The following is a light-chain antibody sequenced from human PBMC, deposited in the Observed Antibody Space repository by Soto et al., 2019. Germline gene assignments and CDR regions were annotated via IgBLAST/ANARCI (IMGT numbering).Light chain of an antibody. CDR3: AAWDGALNGVV. CDR2: TNN. Sequence: QSVLTQPPSASGTPGQRVTISCSGSSSNIERNPVNWYQQVPGAAPKSLIYTNNLRPSGVPDRFSASVSGTSASLAISHLQSEDEGDFYCAAWDGALNGVVFGGGTKLTVL. V-gene: IGLV1-44*01. J-gene: IGLJ3*02. CDR1: SSNIERNP.